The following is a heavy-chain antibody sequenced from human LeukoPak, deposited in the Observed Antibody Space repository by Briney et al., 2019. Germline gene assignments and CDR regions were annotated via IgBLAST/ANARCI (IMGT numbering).Heavy chain of an antibody. D-gene: IGHD5-24*01. CDR1: GGSISSYY. CDR2: IYTSGST. V-gene: IGHV4-4*07. Sequence: SETLSLTCTVSGGSISSYYYSWIRQPAGKGLEWIGRIYTSGSTNYNPSLKSRVTISVDTSKNQLSLKLTSVTAADTAVYYCARGGDGVFDYWGQGTLVTVSS. CDR3: ARGGDGVFDY. J-gene: IGHJ4*02.